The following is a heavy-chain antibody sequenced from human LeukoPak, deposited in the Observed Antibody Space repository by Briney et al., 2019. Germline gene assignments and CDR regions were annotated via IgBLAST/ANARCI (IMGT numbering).Heavy chain of an antibody. CDR3: VSQSYSGSDNYYFHY. J-gene: IGHJ4*02. Sequence: PGGSLRLSCVTSGFIFSAYAMSWVRQAAGKGLAWVSIISGSGERTYYADSVKGRLTVSRDNSKNTLYLQMKSLRAEDTAVYYCVSQSYSGSDNYYFHYWGQGTLVAVSS. CDR2: ISGSGERT. V-gene: IGHV3-23*01. D-gene: IGHD1-26*01. CDR1: GFIFSAYA.